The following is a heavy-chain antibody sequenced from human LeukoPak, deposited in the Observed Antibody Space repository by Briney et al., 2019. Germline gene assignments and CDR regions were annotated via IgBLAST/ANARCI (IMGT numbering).Heavy chain of an antibody. J-gene: IGHJ3*02. V-gene: IGHV3-11*01. Sequence: GGSLRLSCAALGFTFSDYYMGWIRQAPGKGLEWVSYISSSGSTIYYADSVKGRFTISRDNAKNSLYLQMNSLRAEDTAVYYCARQGVAKQWLAHGAFDIWGQGTMVTVSS. D-gene: IGHD6-19*01. CDR3: ARQGVAKQWLAHGAFDI. CDR1: GFTFSDYY. CDR2: ISSSGSTI.